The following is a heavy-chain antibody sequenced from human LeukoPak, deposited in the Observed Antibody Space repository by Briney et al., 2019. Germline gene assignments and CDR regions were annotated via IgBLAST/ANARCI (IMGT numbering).Heavy chain of an antibody. V-gene: IGHV3-23*01. CDR2: ISGSDAGT. D-gene: IGHD6-13*01. CDR3: ARRGMYGSSWYNSGFDY. J-gene: IGHJ4*02. Sequence: GGSLRLSCAASGFTFNNYAMSWVRQAPGKGLEWVSAISGSDAGTYYADSVKGRFTISRDNSKNTLYLQMNSLRSDDTAVYYCARRGMYGSSWYNSGFDYWGQGTLVTVSS. CDR1: GFTFNNYA.